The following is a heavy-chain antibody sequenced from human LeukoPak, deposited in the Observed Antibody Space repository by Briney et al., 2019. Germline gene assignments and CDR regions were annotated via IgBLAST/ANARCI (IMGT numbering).Heavy chain of an antibody. CDR3: ARDLAPYYDFWSGYYPPIYYYYYMDV. CDR1: GGSISSYY. Sequence: PSETLSLTCTVSGGSISSYYWSLIRQPAGKGLEWIGRIYTSGSTNYNPSLKSRVTMSVDTSKNQFSLKLSSVTAADTAVYYCARDLAPYYDFWSGYYPPIYYYYYMDVWGKGTTVTVSS. CDR2: IYTSGST. D-gene: IGHD3-3*01. J-gene: IGHJ6*03. V-gene: IGHV4-4*07.